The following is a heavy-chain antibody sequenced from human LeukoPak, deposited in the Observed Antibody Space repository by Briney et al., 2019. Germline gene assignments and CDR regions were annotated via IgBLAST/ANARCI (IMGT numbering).Heavy chain of an antibody. J-gene: IGHJ4*02. CDR1: GLRFGSFL. V-gene: IGHV3-7*01. CDR3: ARERDGGFLDY. Sequence: GGSLRLSCAVSGLRFGSFLMSWVRQAPGKGLEWVANINQDGSEKYFVDSVRGRFTISRDNSKNSLHLQMNTLRAEDTAVYYCARERDGGFLDYWGQGTLVTVSS. CDR2: INQDGSEK. D-gene: IGHD5-24*01.